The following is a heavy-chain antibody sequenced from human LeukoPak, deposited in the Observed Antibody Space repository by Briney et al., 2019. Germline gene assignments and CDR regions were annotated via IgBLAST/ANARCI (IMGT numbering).Heavy chain of an antibody. D-gene: IGHD1-26*01. CDR1: GGSFSGYY. CDR2: INHSGST. V-gene: IGHV4-34*01. Sequence: PSETLSLTCAVYGGSFSGYYWSCIRQPPGKGLEWIGEINHSGSTTYNPSLKSRVTISVDTSKNQFALKLSSVTAADTAVYYCARSIGSYGGEAFDIWGQGTMVTVSS. CDR3: ARSIGSYGGEAFDI. J-gene: IGHJ3*02.